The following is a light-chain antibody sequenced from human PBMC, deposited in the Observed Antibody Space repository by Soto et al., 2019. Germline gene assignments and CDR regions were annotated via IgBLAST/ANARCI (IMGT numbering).Light chain of an antibody. CDR1: QSISDS. Sequence: IQITQSPSRLSAFVGDRVTITCRASQSISDSLAGYQKRPGKAPSFLIYDAATLETGVPSRFSGSGSGTEFNLTLSSLQPDDFATYYCQRFKDCWAFGQGTKVEV. CDR2: DAA. CDR3: QRFKDCWA. J-gene: IGKJ1*01. V-gene: IGKV1-5*01.